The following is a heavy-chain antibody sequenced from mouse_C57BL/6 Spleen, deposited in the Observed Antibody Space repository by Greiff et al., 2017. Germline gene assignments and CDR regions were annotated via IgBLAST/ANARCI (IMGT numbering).Heavy chain of an antibody. D-gene: IGHD2-1*01. J-gene: IGHJ1*03. V-gene: IGHV5-4*01. CDR3: AVYGNYEDWYFDV. Sequence: EVQLQESGGGLVKPGGSLKLSCAASGFTFSSYAMSWVRQTPEKRLEWVATISDGGSYTYYPDNVKGRFTISRDNAKNNLYLQMSHLKSEDTAMYYCAVYGNYEDWYFDVWGTGTTVTVSS. CDR2: ISDGGSYT. CDR1: GFTFSSYA.